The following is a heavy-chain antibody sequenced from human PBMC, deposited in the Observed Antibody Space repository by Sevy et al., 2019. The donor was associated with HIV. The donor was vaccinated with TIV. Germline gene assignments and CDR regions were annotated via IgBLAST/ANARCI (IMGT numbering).Heavy chain of an antibody. CDR3: ARLTTRPTSALYGLDV. Sequence: ASVKVSCKASGYIFTDYYIHWVRQAPGQGLEWMAWINSDSGVTNYAQRFQGEVTVTRDPSLSTAYLELTNLKSNDTAIYYCARLTTRPTSALYGLDVWGQGTTVTVSS. CDR1: GYIFTDYY. J-gene: IGHJ6*02. CDR2: INSDSGVT. V-gene: IGHV1-2*02. D-gene: IGHD4-17*01.